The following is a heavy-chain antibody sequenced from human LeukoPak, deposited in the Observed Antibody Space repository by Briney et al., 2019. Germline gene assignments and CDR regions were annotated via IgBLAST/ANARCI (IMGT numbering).Heavy chain of an antibody. CDR2: ISAYNGNT. CDR3: ARRNYDFWSGYLYGMDV. J-gene: IGHJ6*02. V-gene: IGHV1-18*01. CDR1: GYTFTSYG. Sequence: ASVKVSCKASGYTFTSYGISWVRQAPGQGLEWMGWISAYNGNTNYAQKLQGRVTMTTDTSTSTAYMEPRSLRSDDTAVYYCARRNYDFWSGYLYGMDVWGQGTTVTVSS. D-gene: IGHD3-3*01.